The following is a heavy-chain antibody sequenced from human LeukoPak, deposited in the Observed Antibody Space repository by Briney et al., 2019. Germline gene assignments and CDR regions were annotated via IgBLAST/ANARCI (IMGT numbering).Heavy chain of an antibody. V-gene: IGHV3-53*01. D-gene: IGHD3-22*01. Sequence: GESLKISCAASGFTVSSNYMSWVRQAPGKGLEWVSVIYSGGSTYYADSVKGRFTISRDNSKNTLYLQMNSLKAEDTAVYYCARDSGGYSHWGQGTLVTVSS. CDR1: GFTVSSNY. J-gene: IGHJ4*02. CDR3: ARDSGGYSH. CDR2: IYSGGST.